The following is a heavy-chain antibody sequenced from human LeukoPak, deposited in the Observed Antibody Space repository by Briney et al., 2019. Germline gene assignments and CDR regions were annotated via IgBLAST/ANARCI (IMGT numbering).Heavy chain of an antibody. D-gene: IGHD3-10*01. CDR1: GGTFSSYA. Sequence: ASVKVSCKASGGTFSSYAISWVRQAPGQGLEWMGGIIPIFGTANYAQKFQGRVTITADESTSTAYMELSSLRSDDTAVYYCARDPAWLLLWFGESEYYFDYWGQGTLVTVSS. V-gene: IGHV1-69*01. J-gene: IGHJ4*02. CDR2: IIPIFGTA. CDR3: ARDPAWLLLWFGESEYYFDY.